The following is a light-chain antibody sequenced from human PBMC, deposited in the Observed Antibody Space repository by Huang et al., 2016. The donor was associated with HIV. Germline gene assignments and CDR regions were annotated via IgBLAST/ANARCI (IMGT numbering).Light chain of an antibody. CDR3: QQYDSSPLT. CDR2: GAS. V-gene: IGKV3-20*01. Sequence: EIVLTQSPGTLSSSPGERATLSCRASQSVSNSNLAWYQQKPGQAPRLLIYGASNRATGIPDRFSGSGSGTDFTLTISRLEAEDFAMYYYQQYDSSPLTFGGGTKVEIK. CDR1: QSVSNSN. J-gene: IGKJ4*01.